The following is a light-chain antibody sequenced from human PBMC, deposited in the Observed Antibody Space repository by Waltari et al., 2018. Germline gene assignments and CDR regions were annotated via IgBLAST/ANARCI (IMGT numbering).Light chain of an antibody. V-gene: IGKV4-1*01. J-gene: IGKJ1*01. CDR3: QQYYNSPLT. CDR1: QSVLSSSNNKNY. CDR2: WAS. Sequence: DIVMTQSPDSLTVSLGEMATINCKSSQSVLSSSNNKNYLAWFQQKPGQPPKLLIYWASTRESGVPDRFSGSGSGTDFTLTISSLRAEDVAVYSCQQYYNSPLTFGQGTKVEIK.